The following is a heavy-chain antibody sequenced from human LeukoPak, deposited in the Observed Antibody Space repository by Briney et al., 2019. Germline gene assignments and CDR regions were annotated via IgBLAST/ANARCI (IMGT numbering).Heavy chain of an antibody. V-gene: IGHV3-30*02. CDR2: IRYDGSNK. CDR1: GFTFSSYG. J-gene: IGHJ6*02. Sequence: PGGSLRLSCAASGFTFSSYGMHWVRQAPGKGLEWVAFIRYDGSNKYYADSVKGRFTISRDNSKNTLDLQMNSLRVEDTAVYYCARGTDYYYGMDVWGQGTAVTVSS. D-gene: IGHD4-17*01. CDR3: ARGTDYYYGMDV.